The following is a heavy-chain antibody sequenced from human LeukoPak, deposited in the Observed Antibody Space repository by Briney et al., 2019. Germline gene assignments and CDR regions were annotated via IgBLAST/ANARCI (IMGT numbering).Heavy chain of an antibody. CDR3: ARGLGFWSGYYGDSWFDP. D-gene: IGHD3-3*01. V-gene: IGHV4-59*01. J-gene: IGHJ5*02. CDR2: IYYSGST. CDR1: GGSISSYY. Sequence: PSETLSLTCTVSGGSISSYYWSWIRQPPGKGLEWIGYIYYSGSTNYNPSLKSRVTISVDTSKNQFSLKLSSVTAADTAVYYCARGLGFWSGYYGDSWFDPWGQGTLVTVSS.